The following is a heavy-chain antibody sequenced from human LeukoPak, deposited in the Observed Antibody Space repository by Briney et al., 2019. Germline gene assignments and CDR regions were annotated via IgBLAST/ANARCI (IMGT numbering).Heavy chain of an antibody. Sequence: PGGSLRLSCAASGFSFSHYAMSWVRQAPGKGLEWVSGISGSGGTTYYADSVKGRFTISRDNSKNTLYLQMNSLRAEDTAVYYCATTRRITMIVVVITPFDYWGQGTLVTVSS. CDR3: ATTRRITMIVVVITPFDY. D-gene: IGHD3-22*01. V-gene: IGHV3-23*01. CDR2: ISGSGGTT. CDR1: GFSFSHYA. J-gene: IGHJ4*02.